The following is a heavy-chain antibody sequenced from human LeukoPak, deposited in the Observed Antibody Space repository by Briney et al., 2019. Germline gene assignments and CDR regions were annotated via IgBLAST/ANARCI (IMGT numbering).Heavy chain of an antibody. Sequence: GGSLRLSCAASGFTFSSYGMHWVRQAPGKGLEWVAVISYDGSNKYYADSVKGRFTTSRDNSKNTLYLQMNSLRAEDTAVYYCAKDRYDSSEGWIDYWGQGTLVTVSS. J-gene: IGHJ4*02. CDR3: AKDRYDSSEGWIDY. D-gene: IGHD3-22*01. V-gene: IGHV3-30*18. CDR2: ISYDGSNK. CDR1: GFTFSSYG.